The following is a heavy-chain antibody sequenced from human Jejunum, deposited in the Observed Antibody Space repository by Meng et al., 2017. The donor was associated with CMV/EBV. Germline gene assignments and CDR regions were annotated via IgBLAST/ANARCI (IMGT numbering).Heavy chain of an antibody. J-gene: IGHJ4*02. Sequence: SGFTVRHYDMTWVRQAPGKGLAWVSLITSSGSTKYYADSVAGRFTISRDNAKNSRLLHMSSLRAEDTAIYYCVKALLSRYTNRDYWGQGTLVTVSS. CDR2: ITSSGSTK. CDR3: VKALLSRYTNRDY. D-gene: IGHD2-2*02. V-gene: IGHV3-48*03. CDR1: GFTVRHYD.